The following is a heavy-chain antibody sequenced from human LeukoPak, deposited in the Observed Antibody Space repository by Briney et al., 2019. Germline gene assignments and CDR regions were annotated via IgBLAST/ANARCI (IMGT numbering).Heavy chain of an antibody. J-gene: IGHJ5*02. CDR3: ARAAHLGPSHYH. V-gene: IGHV1-8*03. D-gene: IGHD3/OR15-3a*01. Sequence: ASVKVSCKASGYTFTSYDINWVRQATGQGLEWMGWMNPNSGNTGYAQKFHGRVTITRNTSISTAYTQLSRLRSADTGMYYCARAAHLGPSHYHWGQGNLVTVSS. CDR1: GYTFTSYD. CDR2: MNPNSGNT.